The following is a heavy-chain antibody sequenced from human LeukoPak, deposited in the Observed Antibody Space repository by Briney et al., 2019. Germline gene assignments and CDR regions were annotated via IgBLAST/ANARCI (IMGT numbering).Heavy chain of an antibody. Sequence: PGGSLRLSCAASGFTFSSYSMNWVRQAPGKGLEWVSYISSSSSTIYYADSVKGRFTISRDNAKNSLYLQMNSLRAEDTAVYYCARDPVYDFWSGYYWGGWAFDIRGQGTMVTVSS. CDR1: GFTFSSYS. V-gene: IGHV3-48*01. D-gene: IGHD3-3*01. J-gene: IGHJ3*02. CDR3: ARDPVYDFWSGYYWGGWAFDI. CDR2: ISSSSSTI.